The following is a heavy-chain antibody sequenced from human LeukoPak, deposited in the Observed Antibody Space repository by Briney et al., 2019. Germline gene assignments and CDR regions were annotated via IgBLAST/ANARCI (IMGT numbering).Heavy chain of an antibody. CDR1: GGSISNDGYY. D-gene: IGHD1-1*01. CDR2: IYYSGST. V-gene: IGHV4-31*03. CDR3: ARYRTGDQFFDP. Sequence: SRTLFLTCNVSGGSISNDGYYWSWTRHHPGKGLEWLSYIYYSGSTYYNPSLKSRVPRAVDTSKSQFSLRLSAVTAADTAVYYCARYRTGDQFFDPWGQGTLVSVSS. J-gene: IGHJ5*02.